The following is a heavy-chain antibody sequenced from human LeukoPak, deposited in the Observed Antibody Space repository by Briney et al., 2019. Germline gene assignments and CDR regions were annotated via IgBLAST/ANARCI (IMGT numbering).Heavy chain of an antibody. CDR1: GFTFSSYE. Sequence: GGSLRLSCAASGFTFSSYEMNWVRQAPGKGLEWVSYISSSGSTIYYADSVKGRFTISRDNAKNSLYLQMNSLRAEDTAVYYCARAPGSSSWYRYYYYGMGVWGQGTTVTVSS. J-gene: IGHJ6*02. CDR3: ARAPGSSSWYRYYYYGMGV. V-gene: IGHV3-48*03. CDR2: ISSSGSTI. D-gene: IGHD6-13*01.